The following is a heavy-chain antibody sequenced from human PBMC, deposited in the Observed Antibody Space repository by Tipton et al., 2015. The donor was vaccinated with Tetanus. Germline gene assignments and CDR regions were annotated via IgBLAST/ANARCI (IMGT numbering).Heavy chain of an antibody. D-gene: IGHD5-12*01. CDR1: GGSVTRGNYY. CDR3: AREGAYSGYDRLDS. V-gene: IGHV4-61*01. J-gene: IGHJ4*02. Sequence: TLSLTCTASGGSVTRGNYYWTWIRQPPGKGLEWIGDVHASEGTNYSPSLKGRVTISIDTSKNQFSLKLTSVTPADTAVYYCAREGAYSGYDRLDSWGQGTLVSVSS. CDR2: VHASEGT.